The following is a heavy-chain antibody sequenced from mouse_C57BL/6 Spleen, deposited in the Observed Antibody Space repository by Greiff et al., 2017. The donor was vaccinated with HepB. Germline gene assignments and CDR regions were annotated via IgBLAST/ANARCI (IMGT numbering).Heavy chain of an antibody. CDR2: IDPSDSET. Sequence: QVQLQQPGAELVRPGSSVKLSCKASGYTFTSYWMHWVKQRPIQGLEWIGNIDPSDSETHYNQKFKDKATLTVDKSSSTAYMQLSSLTSEDSAVYYCARDDGYYYFDYWGQGTTLTVSS. CDR3: ARDDGYYYFDY. D-gene: IGHD2-3*01. CDR1: GYTFTSYW. V-gene: IGHV1-52*01. J-gene: IGHJ2*01.